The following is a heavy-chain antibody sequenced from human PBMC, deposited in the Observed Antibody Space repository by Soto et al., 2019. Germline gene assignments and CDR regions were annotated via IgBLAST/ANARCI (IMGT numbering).Heavy chain of an antibody. V-gene: IGHV4-39*01. CDR3: ARTLTGDTYYYYYGMDA. CDR2: IYYSGST. CDR1: GGSISSSSYY. Sequence: ESLSLTCTVSGGSISSSSYYWGWIRQPPGKGLEWIGSIYYSGSTYYNPSLKSRVTISVDTSKNQFSLKLSSVTAADTAVYYCARTLTGDTYYYYYGMDAWGQGTTV. J-gene: IGHJ6*02. D-gene: IGHD7-27*01.